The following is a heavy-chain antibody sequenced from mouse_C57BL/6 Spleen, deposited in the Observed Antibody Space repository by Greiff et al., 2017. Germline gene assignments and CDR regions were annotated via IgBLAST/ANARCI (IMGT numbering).Heavy chain of an antibody. V-gene: IGHV1-53*01. J-gene: IGHJ2*01. D-gene: IGHD1-1*01. CDR3: ARVCYYGSSQDYFDY. CDR1: GYTFTSYW. CDR2: INPSNGGT. Sequence: QVQLQQPGTELVKPGASVKLSCKASGYTFTSYWMHWVKQRPGQGLEWIGNINPSNGGTNYNEKFKSKATLTVDKSSSTAYMQLSCLTSEDSAVYYCARVCYYGSSQDYFDYWGQGTTLTVSS.